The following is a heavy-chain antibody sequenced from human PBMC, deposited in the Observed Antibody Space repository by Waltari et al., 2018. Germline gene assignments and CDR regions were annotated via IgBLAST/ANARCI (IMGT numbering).Heavy chain of an antibody. V-gene: IGHV1-46*01. CDR1: GYTFTSYY. D-gene: IGHD3-22*01. CDR2: INPSGGST. CDR3: ARAVGITMIVSETDDAFDI. J-gene: IGHJ3*02. Sequence: QVQLVQSGAEVKKPGASVKVSCKASGYTFTSYYMHWVRQAPGQGLEWMGIINPSGGSTSYAQKFQGRVTMTRETSTSTVYMELSSLRAEDTAVYYCARAVGITMIVSETDDAFDIWGQGTMVTVSS.